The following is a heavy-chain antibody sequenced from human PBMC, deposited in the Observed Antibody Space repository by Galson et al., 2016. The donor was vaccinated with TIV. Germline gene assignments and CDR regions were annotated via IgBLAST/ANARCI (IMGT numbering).Heavy chain of an antibody. CDR3: ARGGLLEEAFDS. CDR1: GDSISSHY. CDR2: INYSGST. D-gene: IGHD3-3*02. Sequence: TLSLTCTVSGDSISSHYWSWIRQPPGKGLEWIGHINYSGSTKYNPSLKSRVNILKDTPNNQFSLKLRSVTAADTAVYFCARGGLLEEAFDSRGQGTMVTVSS. J-gene: IGHJ3*01. V-gene: IGHV4-59*11.